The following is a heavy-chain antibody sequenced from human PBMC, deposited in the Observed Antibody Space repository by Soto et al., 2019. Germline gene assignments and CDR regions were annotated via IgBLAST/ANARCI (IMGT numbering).Heavy chain of an antibody. CDR3: ARVGGFGATTSDY. J-gene: IGHJ4*02. D-gene: IGHD3-10*01. V-gene: IGHV4-30-4*01. Sequence: QVQLQESGPGLLKPSQTLSLTCTVSGGSISSGDYYWSWIRQPPGKGLKWIGYIYYSGSTYSNPSRKSRVTISVDTSTNQFSLKLSSVTAADTAVYYCARVGGFGATTSDYWVQGTLGTVSS. CDR1: GGSISSGDYY. CDR2: IYYSGST.